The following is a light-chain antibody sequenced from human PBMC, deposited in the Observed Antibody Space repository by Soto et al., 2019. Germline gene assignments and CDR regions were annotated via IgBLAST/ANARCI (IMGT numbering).Light chain of an antibody. CDR3: KQLTGTPPF. V-gene: IGKV1-13*02. J-gene: IGKJ4*01. CDR2: DAS. CDR1: QGISSA. Sequence: AIQLTQSPSSLSASVGDRVTITCRASQGISSALAWYQHKSGKPPKSLIYDASSLESGVPSRFSGTGSGTDFTLTNSTLKSKNFETYYSKQLTGTPPFLGGGTRVE.